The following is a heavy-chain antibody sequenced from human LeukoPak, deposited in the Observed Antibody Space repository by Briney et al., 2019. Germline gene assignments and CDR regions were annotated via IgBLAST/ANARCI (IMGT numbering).Heavy chain of an antibody. D-gene: IGHD3-3*01. V-gene: IGHV4-59*01. CDR3: ARDSYYDFWSGYDN. Sequence: WETLSFTCTVSDSSITPYYWSWSRQRPGKGLEWMGYIYYSGNTNYNPSLKSRVTISVDTSKNQFSLKLSSVTAADTAVYYCARDSYYDFWSGYDNWGQGTLVTVSS. J-gene: IGHJ4*02. CDR1: DSSITPYY. CDR2: IYYSGNT.